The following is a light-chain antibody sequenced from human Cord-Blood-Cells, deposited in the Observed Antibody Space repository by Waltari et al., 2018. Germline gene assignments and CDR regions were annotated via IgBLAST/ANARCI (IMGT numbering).Light chain of an antibody. J-gene: IGKJ4*01. Sequence: DIPMTQSPSSASASVGDSVTITCRASQSISSYLNWYQQKPGKAPKLLIYAASSLQSGVPSRFSGSGSGTDFTLTISSLQPEDFATYYCQQSYSTPLTFGGGTKVEIK. CDR3: QQSYSTPLT. CDR1: QSISSY. V-gene: IGKV1-39*01. CDR2: AAS.